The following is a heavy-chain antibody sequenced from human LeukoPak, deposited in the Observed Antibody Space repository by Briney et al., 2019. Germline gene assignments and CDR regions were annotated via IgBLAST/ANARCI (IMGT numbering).Heavy chain of an antibody. Sequence: GGSLRLSCAASGFTVSSNYMSWVRQAPGKGLEWVSVTYTGGSTNYSDSVKGRFSISRDNSKNTLYLQMNSLRAEDTAVYYCARVRGVVPAAIGTDYGMDVWGQGTTVTVSS. J-gene: IGHJ6*02. V-gene: IGHV3-53*01. CDR3: ARVRGVVPAAIGTDYGMDV. CDR1: GFTVSSNY. D-gene: IGHD2-2*02. CDR2: TYTGGST.